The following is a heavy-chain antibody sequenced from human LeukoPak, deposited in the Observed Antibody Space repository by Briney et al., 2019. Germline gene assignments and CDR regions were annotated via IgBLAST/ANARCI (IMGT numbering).Heavy chain of an antibody. CDR2: IHYSGRP. CDR3: ARFGVDYDMDV. J-gene: IGHJ6*02. CDR1: GGSISGHY. D-gene: IGHD3-16*01. Sequence: SETLSLTCTVSGGSISGHYWTWIRQPPGKGLEWIGQIHYSGRPDYNPSLKSRVTISVDTSKNQLSLKVTSVAGADTAVYYCARFGVDYDMDVWGQGTTVTVSS. V-gene: IGHV4-59*11.